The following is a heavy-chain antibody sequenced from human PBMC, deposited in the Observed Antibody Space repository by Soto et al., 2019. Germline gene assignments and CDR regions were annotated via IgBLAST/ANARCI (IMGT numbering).Heavy chain of an antibody. CDR2: IYYGGTT. CDR3: ARGGLGYCSGGSCYSAELSRHYYGMDV. D-gene: IGHD2-15*01. Sequence: PSETLSLTCTVSGGSFSPNYWSWIRQPPGKGLEWVGYIYYGGTTSYNPSLQSRVTISLETSKNQFSLKLTSVTAADTAVYYCARGGLGYCSGGSCYSAELSRHYYGMDVWGQGTTVTVSS. J-gene: IGHJ6*02. CDR1: GGSFSPNY. V-gene: IGHV4-59*12.